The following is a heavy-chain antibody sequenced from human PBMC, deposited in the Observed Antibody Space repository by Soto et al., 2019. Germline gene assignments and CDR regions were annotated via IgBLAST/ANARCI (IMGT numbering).Heavy chain of an antibody. V-gene: IGHV4-39*01. Sequence: SETLSLTCTVSGGSTSSSSYYWGWIRQPPGKGLEWIGSIYYSGSTYYNPSLKSRVTISVDTSKNQFSLKLSSVTAADTAVYYCASQKYCDFWSGYYFDYWGQGTLVTVS. CDR1: GGSTSSSSYY. D-gene: IGHD3-3*01. CDR2: IYYSGST. J-gene: IGHJ4*02. CDR3: ASQKYCDFWSGYYFDY.